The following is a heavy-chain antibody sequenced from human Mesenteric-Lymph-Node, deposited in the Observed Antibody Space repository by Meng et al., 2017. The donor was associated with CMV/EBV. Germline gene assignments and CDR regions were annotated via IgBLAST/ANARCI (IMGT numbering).Heavy chain of an antibody. CDR2: ISSSGRTI. D-gene: IGHD3-22*01. J-gene: IGHJ4*02. CDR3: ATDRSGYYE. Sequence: GESLKISCAGSEFIFSNYELNWVRQAPGKGLEWLSYISSSGRTINYADSVKGRFTISRDNAKNSVYLQMNSLRAEDTAVYYCATDRSGYYEWGQGTLVTVSS. V-gene: IGHV3-48*03. CDR1: EFIFSNYE.